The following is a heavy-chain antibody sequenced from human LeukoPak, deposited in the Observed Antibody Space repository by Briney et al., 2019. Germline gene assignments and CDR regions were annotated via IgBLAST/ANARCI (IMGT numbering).Heavy chain of an antibody. CDR1: GYTFTSYD. V-gene: IGHV1-8*01. CDR3: ARAVCSSTSCPIGY. D-gene: IGHD2-2*01. Sequence: ASVKVSCKAPGYTFTSYDINWVRQATGQGLEWMGWMNPNSGNTGYAQKFQGRVTMTRNTSISTAYMELSSLRSEDTAVYYCARAVCSSTSCPIGYWGQGTLVTVSS. J-gene: IGHJ4*02. CDR2: MNPNSGNT.